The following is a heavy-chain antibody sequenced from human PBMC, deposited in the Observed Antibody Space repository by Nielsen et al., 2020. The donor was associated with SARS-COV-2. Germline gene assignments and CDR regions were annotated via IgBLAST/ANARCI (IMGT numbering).Heavy chain of an antibody. CDR2: IWYDGSNK. V-gene: IGHV3-33*01. CDR3: ARDESKRQYQLLWPPGYGMDV. CDR1: GFTFSSYG. Sequence: GGSLRLSCAASGFTFSSYGMHWVRQAPGKGLEWVAVIWYDGSNKYYADSVKGRFTISRDNSKNTLYLQMNSLRAEDTAVYYCARDESKRQYQLLWPPGYGMDVWGQGTTVTVSS. J-gene: IGHJ6*02. D-gene: IGHD2-2*01.